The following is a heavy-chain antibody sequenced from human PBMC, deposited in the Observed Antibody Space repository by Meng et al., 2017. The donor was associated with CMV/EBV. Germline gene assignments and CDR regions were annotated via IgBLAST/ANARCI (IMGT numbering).Heavy chain of an antibody. Sequence: GGSLRLSCAASGFTFSSYGMHWVRQAPGKGLEWVAFIRYDGSNKYYADSVKGRFTISRDNSKNTLYLQMNSLRAEDTAVYYCAKDSVRGITIFGVVNLGGWFDPWGQGTLVTFSS. V-gene: IGHV3-30*02. D-gene: IGHD3-3*01. J-gene: IGHJ5*02. CDR3: AKDSVRGITIFGVVNLGGWFDP. CDR2: IRYDGSNK. CDR1: GFTFSSYG.